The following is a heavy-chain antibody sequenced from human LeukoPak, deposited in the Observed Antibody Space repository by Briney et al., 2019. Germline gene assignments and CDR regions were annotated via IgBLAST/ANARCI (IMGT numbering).Heavy chain of an antibody. CDR1: GGSISSSSYY. Sequence: SETLSLTCTVSGGSISSSSYYWGWIRQPPGKGLEWIGSIYYSGSTYYNPSLKSRVTISVDTSKNQFSLKLSSVTAADTAVYYCARPAVRGVTPSFDYWGQGTLVTVSS. J-gene: IGHJ4*02. CDR2: IYYSGST. V-gene: IGHV4-39*01. CDR3: ARPAVRGVTPSFDY. D-gene: IGHD3-10*01.